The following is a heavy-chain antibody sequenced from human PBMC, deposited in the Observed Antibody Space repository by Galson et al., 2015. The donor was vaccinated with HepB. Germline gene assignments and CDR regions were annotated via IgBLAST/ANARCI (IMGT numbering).Heavy chain of an antibody. CDR3: AKSSGSEPWDFPRAFDY. J-gene: IGHJ4*02. CDR1: GFTCSSYA. V-gene: IGHV3-23*01. Sequence: SLRLSCAASGFTCSSYAMSWVRQAPGKGLEWVSAISGSGGSTYYADSVKGRFTISRDNSKNTLYLQMNSLRAEDTAVYYCAKSSGSEPWDFPRAFDYWGQGTLVTVSS. CDR2: ISGSGGST. D-gene: IGHD1-26*01.